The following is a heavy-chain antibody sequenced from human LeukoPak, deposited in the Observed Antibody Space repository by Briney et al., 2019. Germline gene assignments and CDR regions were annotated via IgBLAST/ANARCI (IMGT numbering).Heavy chain of an antibody. D-gene: IGHD3-10*01. J-gene: IGHJ5*02. CDR3: ARDNYYGSGSTSVNWFDP. V-gene: IGHV3-7*01. CDR2: YGSEK. Sequence: YGSEKYYVDSVKGRFTISRDNAKNSLYLQMNSLRAEDTAVYYCARDNYYGSGSTSVNWFDPWGQGTLVTVSS.